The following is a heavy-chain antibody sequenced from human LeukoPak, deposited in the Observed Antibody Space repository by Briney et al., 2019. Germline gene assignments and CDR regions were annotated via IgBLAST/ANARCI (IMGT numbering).Heavy chain of an antibody. J-gene: IGHJ5*02. CDR2: ISNYFGVT. D-gene: IGHD4-11*01. CDR1: GFRFSSFG. V-gene: IGHV1-18*04. CDR3: ARDSDYSGNGNGDWFDT. Sequence: ASVKVSCKASGFRFSSFGVSWVRQAPGQGLEWMGWISNYFGVTHYAEKFEDRVTMTVDTSTTTVYMELRSLKYDDTAIYYCARDSDYSGNGNGDWFDTGSQGTVVIVSS.